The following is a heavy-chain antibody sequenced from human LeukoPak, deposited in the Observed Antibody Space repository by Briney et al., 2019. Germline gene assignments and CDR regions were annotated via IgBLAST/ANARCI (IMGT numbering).Heavy chain of an antibody. J-gene: IGHJ6*02. Sequence: GGSLRLSCAASGFTFSSYGMHWVRQAPGKGLEWVAVIWYDGSNKYYADSVKGRFTISRDNSKNTLYLQMNSLRAEDTAVYYCAGDAVFGAAKYYYGMDVWGQGTTVTVSS. CDR3: AGDAVFGAAKYYYGMDV. CDR1: GFTFSSYG. D-gene: IGHD3-3*01. CDR2: IWYDGSNK. V-gene: IGHV3-33*01.